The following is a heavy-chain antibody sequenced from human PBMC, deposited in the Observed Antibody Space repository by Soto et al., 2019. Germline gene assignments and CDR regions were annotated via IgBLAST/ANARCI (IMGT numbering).Heavy chain of an antibody. CDR2: IIPILGIT. V-gene: IGHV1-69*02. J-gene: IGHJ6*03. CDR3: ARGAMVVVPTARYYYYYYTGV. CDR1: GDTFLNYT. Sequence: QVQLVQSGAEVKKPGSSVKVSCKASGDTFLNYTISWVRQAPGKGLEWMGRIIPILGITNYAQKFQVRVTVTAYQSTSPAYMELSSLQSDDTVVYFCARGAMVVVPTARYYYYYYTGVWGKATTGTVSS. D-gene: IGHD2-2*01.